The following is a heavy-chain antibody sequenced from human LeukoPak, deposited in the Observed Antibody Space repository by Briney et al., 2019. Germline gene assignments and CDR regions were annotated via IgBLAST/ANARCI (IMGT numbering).Heavy chain of an antibody. Sequence: PSETLSLTCTVSGGSISSYYWSWIRQPPGKGLEWIGYIYYSGSTNYNPSLKSRVTISVDTSKNQFSLKLSSVTAADTAVYYCARDGVGGDGSGSYSIDYWGQGTLVTVSS. D-gene: IGHD3-10*01. V-gene: IGHV4-59*01. J-gene: IGHJ4*02. CDR3: ARDGVGGDGSGSYSIDY. CDR2: IYYSGST. CDR1: GGSISSYY.